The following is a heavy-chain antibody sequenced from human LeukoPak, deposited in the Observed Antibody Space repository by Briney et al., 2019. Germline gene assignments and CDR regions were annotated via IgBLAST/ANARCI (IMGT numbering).Heavy chain of an antibody. J-gene: IGHJ4*02. D-gene: IGHD3-10*01. CDR1: GLTFSSYW. V-gene: IGHV3-74*01. Sequence: GGSLRLSCAASGLTFSSYWMHWVRQAPGKGLVWVSRIKSDGSSTSYADSVKGRFTISRDNVKNTLYLQTNSLRAEDMAVYYCARDSAMVRGVVLDYWGQGTLVTVSS. CDR3: ARDSAMVRGVVLDY. CDR2: IKSDGSST.